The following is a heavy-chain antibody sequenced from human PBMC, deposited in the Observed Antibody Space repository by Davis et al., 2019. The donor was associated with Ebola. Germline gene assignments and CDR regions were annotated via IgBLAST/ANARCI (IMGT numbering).Heavy chain of an antibody. CDR2: INSDGTFT. Sequence: GESLKISCAASAFTFSNYWMYWVRQAPGEGLMCVSRINSDGTFTTYADSVKGRFTITRDNAKNTLHLQMNNLRAEDTAVYYCIRLVGPNWGQGTLVAVSS. V-gene: IGHV3-74*01. J-gene: IGHJ4*02. CDR3: IRLVGPN. CDR1: AFTFSNYW.